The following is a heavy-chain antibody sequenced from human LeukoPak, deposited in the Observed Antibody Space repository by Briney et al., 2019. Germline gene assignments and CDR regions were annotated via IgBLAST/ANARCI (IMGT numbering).Heavy chain of an antibody. D-gene: IGHD4-17*01. CDR3: AKYYGQGDYYCYYGMDV. V-gene: IGHV3-23*01. CDR2: SSGSGGST. CDR1: GFTFSNYA. J-gene: IGHJ6*02. Sequence: GGSLRLSCAASGFTFSNYAMSWVRQAPGTGLEWVSGSSGSGGSTYYADSVKGRFTISRDNSKNTLYLQMNSLRAEDTAVYYCAKYYGQGDYYCYYGMDVWGQGTTVTVSS.